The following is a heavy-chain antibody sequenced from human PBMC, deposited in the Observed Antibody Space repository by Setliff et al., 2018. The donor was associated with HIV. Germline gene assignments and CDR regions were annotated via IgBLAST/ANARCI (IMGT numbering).Heavy chain of an antibody. CDR3: ARALCGGDCYYYYYGMDV. J-gene: IGHJ6*02. Sequence: SETLSLTCAVSGGSITSSGQSWSWIRQPPAKGLQWIGYIYYSGSTYYNPSLKSRVTISVDTSKNQFSLKLSSVTAADTAVYYCARALCGGDCYYYYYGMDVWGQGTTVTVSS. CDR1: GGSITSSGQS. V-gene: IGHV4-30-2*05. CDR2: IYYSGST. D-gene: IGHD2-21*02.